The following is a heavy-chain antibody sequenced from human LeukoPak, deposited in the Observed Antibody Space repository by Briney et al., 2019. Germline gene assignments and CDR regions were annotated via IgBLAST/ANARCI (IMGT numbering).Heavy chain of an antibody. CDR2: IIPIFGTA. CDR1: GGTFSSYA. J-gene: IGHJ6*03. D-gene: IGHD4-17*01. V-gene: IGHV1-69*13. CDR3: ASSLTVTTTYYYYYMDV. Sequence: ASVKVSCKASGGTFSSYAISWVRQAPGQGREWMGGIIPIFGTANYAQKFQGRVTITADESTSTASMELRSLRSEDTAVYYCASSLTVTTTYYYYYMDVWGKGTTVTISS.